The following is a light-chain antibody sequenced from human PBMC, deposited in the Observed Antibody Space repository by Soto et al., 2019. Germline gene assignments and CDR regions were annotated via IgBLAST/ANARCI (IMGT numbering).Light chain of an antibody. CDR3: QHYGPASWT. CDR1: QTVSGSY. V-gene: IGKV3-20*01. J-gene: IGKJ1*01. CDR2: AAS. Sequence: EIVLTQSAGTLSLSPGERATLSCRASQTVSGSYLAWFQQKPRQTPRLLIYAASTRAAGVPGRFSGSGSGTDFSLTINRLELEDFAVYYCQHYGPASWTFGQGTKVEIK.